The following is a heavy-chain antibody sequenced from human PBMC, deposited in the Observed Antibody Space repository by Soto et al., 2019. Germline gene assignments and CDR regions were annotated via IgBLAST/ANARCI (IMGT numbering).Heavy chain of an antibody. V-gene: IGHV4-39*01. J-gene: IGHJ4*02. CDR3: ASSWDVAGAGTFDY. D-gene: IGHD6-13*01. CDR1: GGSISSSSYY. CDR2: IYYSGST. Sequence: QLQLQESGPGLVKPSETLSLTCTVSGGSISSSSYYWGWIRQPPGKGLEWIGSIYYSGSTYYNPSLKSLVPISVDTSKNQFSLKLSSVTAADTAVSYCASSWDVAGAGTFDYWGQGTLVTVSS.